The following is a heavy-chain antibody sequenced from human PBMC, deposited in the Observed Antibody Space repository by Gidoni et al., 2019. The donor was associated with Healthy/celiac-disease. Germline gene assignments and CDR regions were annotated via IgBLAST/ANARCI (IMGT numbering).Heavy chain of an antibody. V-gene: IGHV3-15*01. Sequence: EVQLVESGGGLVKPGGSLRLSCAASGFTFSNAWMSWVRQAPGKGLEWVGCIKSKTDGGTTDYAAPVKGRFTISRDDSKNTLYLQMNSLKTEDTAVYYCTTVMTSYYYYGMDVWGQGTTVTVSS. CDR3: TTVMTSYYYYGMDV. CDR2: IKSKTDGGTT. J-gene: IGHJ6*02. D-gene: IGHD3-16*01. CDR1: GFTFSNAW.